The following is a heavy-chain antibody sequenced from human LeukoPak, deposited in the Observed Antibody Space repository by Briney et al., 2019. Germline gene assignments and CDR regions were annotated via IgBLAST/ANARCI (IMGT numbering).Heavy chain of an antibody. D-gene: IGHD3-10*01. Sequence: GASVKVSCKASGGTFSSYAISWVRQAPGQGLEWMGGIIPIFGTANYAQKFQGRVTITTDESTSTAYMELSRLRSEDTAVYYCARARITMVRGVIIRQPFDYWGQGTLVTVSS. CDR2: IIPIFGTA. V-gene: IGHV1-69*05. CDR1: GGTFSSYA. CDR3: ARARITMVRGVIIRQPFDY. J-gene: IGHJ4*02.